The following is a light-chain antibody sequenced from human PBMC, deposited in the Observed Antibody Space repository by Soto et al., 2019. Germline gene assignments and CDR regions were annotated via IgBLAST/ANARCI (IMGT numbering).Light chain of an antibody. CDR1: QSLSNN. V-gene: IGKV3D-15*01. CDR2: GAS. J-gene: IGKJ1*01. CDR3: QQYNNWPQT. Sequence: EIMMTQSASTLSVSPGEGATLSCRASQSLSNNIYLAWYQQKPGQAPRLLIYGASSRATGTPDRISGGGSGTEFTLTVSSLQSEDFAEYHCQQYNNWPQTFGQGTKVDIK.